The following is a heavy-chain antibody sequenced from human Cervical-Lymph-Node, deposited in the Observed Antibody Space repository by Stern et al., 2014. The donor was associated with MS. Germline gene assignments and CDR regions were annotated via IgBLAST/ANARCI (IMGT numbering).Heavy chain of an antibody. CDR2: VYYNGNT. D-gene: IGHD4-11*01. CDR1: GGSIISGGYH. V-gene: IGHV4-39*01. J-gene: IGHJ6*02. CDR3: ARLHYTLGMDV. Sequence: QVQLQESGPGLVKPSETLSLTCTLSGGSIISGGYHWGWIRQPPGKGLEWIASVYYNGNTYYNPSLKRRVIISVDTSKSQFPRKLPSVTAADTALYYCARLHYTLGMDVWGQGTTVTVSS.